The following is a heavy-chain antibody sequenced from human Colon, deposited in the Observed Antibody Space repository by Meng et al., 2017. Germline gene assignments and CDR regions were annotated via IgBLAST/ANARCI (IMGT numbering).Heavy chain of an antibody. Sequence: QEQLQGSGPGLVRPSVTLSLPCAVSGASVSVTNFAWSWIQQPPGKGLEWIGYGSTNHNPSLKSRVTISVDTSKNQFSLTLNSVTAADTAVYYCARDNWGSLDYWGQGTLVTVSS. V-gene: IGHV4-61*01. D-gene: IGHD7-27*01. CDR1: GASVSVTNFA. J-gene: IGHJ4*02. CDR3: ARDNWGSLDY. CDR2: GST.